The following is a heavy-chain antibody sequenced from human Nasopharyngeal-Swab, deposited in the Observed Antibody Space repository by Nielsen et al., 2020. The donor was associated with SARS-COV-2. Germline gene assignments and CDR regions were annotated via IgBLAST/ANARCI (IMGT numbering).Heavy chain of an antibody. CDR2: ITGSGGTT. CDR1: VFTFSTYI. V-gene: IGHV3-23*01. CDR3: AKHKVSCGGDCYTIPDY. Sequence: GESLKISCAASVFTFSTYIMSWVRQAPGKGLEWVSAITGSGGTTTYAESVKGRFTTSRDNSKNTLYLQMNSLRAEDTAIYYCAKHKVSCGGDCYTIPDYWGQGTLATVSS. J-gene: IGHJ4*02. D-gene: IGHD2-21*01.